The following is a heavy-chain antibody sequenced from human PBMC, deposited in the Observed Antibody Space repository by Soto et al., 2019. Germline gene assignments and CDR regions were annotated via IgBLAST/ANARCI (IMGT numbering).Heavy chain of an antibody. D-gene: IGHD6-13*01. V-gene: IGHV1-18*04. J-gene: IGHJ4*02. CDR2: ISAYNGNT. Sequence: ASVKVSFKASGYTFTSYGISWLRQAPGQGLEWMGWISAYNGNTNYAQKRQGRVTMTTDTSTSTAYMELRSLRSDDTAVYYCARDSAAAGSRFDYWGQGTLVTVSS. CDR3: ARDSAAAGSRFDY. CDR1: GYTFTSYG.